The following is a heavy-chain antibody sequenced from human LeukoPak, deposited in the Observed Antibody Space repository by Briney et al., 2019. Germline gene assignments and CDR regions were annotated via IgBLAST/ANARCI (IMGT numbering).Heavy chain of an antibody. D-gene: IGHD3-22*01. CDR1: GFIFSTYG. CDR3: AKGRYHDSSGYPIDY. V-gene: IGHV3-30*02. J-gene: IGHJ4*02. CDR2: IQFDGTDE. Sequence: GGSLRLSCTASGFIFSTYGMHWVRQAPGKGLEWVAFIQFDGTDEHYADSVKGRFTISRDNSKNTLYLQMNSLRAEDTAVYHCAKGRYHDSSGYPIDYWGQGTLVTVSS.